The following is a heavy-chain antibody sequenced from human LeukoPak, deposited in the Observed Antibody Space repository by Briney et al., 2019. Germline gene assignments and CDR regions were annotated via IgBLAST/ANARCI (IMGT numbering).Heavy chain of an antibody. CDR2: IIPIFGTA. Sequence: GASVKVSCKASGGTFSSYAISWVRQAPGQGLEWMGGIIPIFGTANYAQKFQGRATITTDESTSTAYMELSSLRSEDTAVYYCARDLWYYDSSGYSKYYFDYWGQGTLVTVSS. D-gene: IGHD3-22*01. CDR1: GGTFSSYA. V-gene: IGHV1-69*05. J-gene: IGHJ4*02. CDR3: ARDLWYYDSSGYSKYYFDY.